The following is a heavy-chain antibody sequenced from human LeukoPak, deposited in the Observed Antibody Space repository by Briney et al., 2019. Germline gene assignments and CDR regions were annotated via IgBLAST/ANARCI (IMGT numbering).Heavy chain of an antibody. V-gene: IGHV4-30-4*01. J-gene: IGHJ3*02. CDR3: ARPRAGFMDAFDI. Sequence: SETLSLTCTVSGGSISSGDYYWSWIRQPPGTGLEWIAYIYYSGSTYYNPSLKSRVTISVDTSKNQFSLKLSSVTAADTAVYYCARPRAGFMDAFDIWGQGTMVTVSS. CDR1: GGSISSGDYY. D-gene: IGHD3-10*01. CDR2: IYYSGST.